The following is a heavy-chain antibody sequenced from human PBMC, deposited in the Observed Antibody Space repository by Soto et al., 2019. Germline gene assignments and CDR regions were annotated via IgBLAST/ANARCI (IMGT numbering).Heavy chain of an antibody. V-gene: IGHV4-39*01. Sequence: SETLSLTCTVSGGSISSSSYYWGWIRQPPGKGLEWIGSIYYSGSTYYNPSLKSRVTISVDTSKNQFSLKLSSVTAADTAVYYCASLAVAGPDAFDIWGQGTMVTVSS. CDR2: IYYSGST. J-gene: IGHJ3*02. D-gene: IGHD6-19*01. CDR3: ASLAVAGPDAFDI. CDR1: GGSISSSSYY.